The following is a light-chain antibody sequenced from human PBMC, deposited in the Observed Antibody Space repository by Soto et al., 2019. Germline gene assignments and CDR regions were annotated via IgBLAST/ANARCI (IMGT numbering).Light chain of an antibody. CDR1: QSISSY. J-gene: IGKJ1*01. CDR3: QQSYSTPRT. CDR2: AAS. Sequence: DIQMTQSPPSLSASVGDRFTITCRASQSISSYLNWYQQKPGKAPKLLIYAASSLQSGVPSRFSGSGSGTDFTLTISSLQPEDFATYYCQQSYSTPRTFGQGTKVDIK. V-gene: IGKV1-39*01.